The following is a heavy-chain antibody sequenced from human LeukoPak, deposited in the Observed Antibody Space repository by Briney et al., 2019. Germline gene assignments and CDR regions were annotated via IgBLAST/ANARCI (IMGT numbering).Heavy chain of an antibody. D-gene: IGHD6-19*01. CDR1: GFTFSNYG. J-gene: IGHJ4*02. V-gene: IGHV3-23*01. CDR2: ISGSGSRT. Sequence: PGGTLRLSCAASGFTFSNYGMSWVRQAPGKGLEWVSVISGSGSRTYYADSVKGRFTISRDNSKNTVYLQMNSLRVEDTAVYYCAKVRGWTKAFDYWGQGTLVTVSS. CDR3: AKVRGWTKAFDY.